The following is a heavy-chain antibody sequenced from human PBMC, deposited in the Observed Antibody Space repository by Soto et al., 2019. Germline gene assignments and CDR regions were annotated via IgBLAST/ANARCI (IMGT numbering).Heavy chain of an antibody. Sequence: GGSLRLSCAASGFTFSSYAMHWVRQAPGKGLEWVAVISYDGSNKYYADSVKGRFTISRDNSKNTLYLQMNSLRAEDTAVYYCARDDSGSWPNQNWFDPWGQGTLVTVSS. CDR2: ISYDGSNK. CDR1: GFTFSSYA. J-gene: IGHJ5*02. CDR3: ARDDSGSWPNQNWFDP. V-gene: IGHV3-30-3*01. D-gene: IGHD6-13*01.